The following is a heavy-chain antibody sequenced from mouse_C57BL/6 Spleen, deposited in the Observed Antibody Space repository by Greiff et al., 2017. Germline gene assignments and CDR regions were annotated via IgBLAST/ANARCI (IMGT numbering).Heavy chain of an antibody. CDR3: TRHEEKGYWYLDD. CDR2: FYPGSGST. V-gene: IGHV1-62-2*01. CDR1: GYTFTEYS. J-gene: IGHJ1*03. Sequence: QVQLKQPGAELVKPGASVKLSCKASGYTFTEYSIHWVKQRPGHGLEWIGLFYPGSGSTKYNEKFKDKATLTANKSSSTVYMELSSMTSEDSAVYCGTRHEEKGYWYLDDWGTGTTVTVSS.